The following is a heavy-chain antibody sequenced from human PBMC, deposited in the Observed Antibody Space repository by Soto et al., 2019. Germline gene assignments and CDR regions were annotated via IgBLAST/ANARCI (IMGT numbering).Heavy chain of an antibody. D-gene: IGHD3-10*01. CDR3: ASFANYYGSGSPVPFDY. CDR2: IDPSDSYT. Sequence: GSLKSSGEGCEYSFTSYWISWVRQMPGKGLEWMGSIDPSDSYTNYSPSFQGHVTISAYKSISTAYLQWSSLKASDTAMYYCASFANYYGSGSPVPFDYWGQGTLVTGSS. V-gene: IGHV5-10-1*01. CDR1: EYSFTSYW. J-gene: IGHJ4*02.